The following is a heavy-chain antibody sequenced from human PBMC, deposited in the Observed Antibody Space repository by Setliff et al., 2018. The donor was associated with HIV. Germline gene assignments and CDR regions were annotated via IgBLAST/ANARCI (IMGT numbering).Heavy chain of an antibody. D-gene: IGHD3-10*01. CDR3: ATQITMVRGVVKWFDP. J-gene: IGHJ5*02. V-gene: IGHV4-39*01. CDR2: YHYSGST. CDR1: GDSITSISYY. Sequence: PSETLSLTCNVSGDSITSISYYWAWICQPPGKGLEWIVSYHYSGSTYYNPSLKSRVTISVDTSKNQFSLNLSSVTAADTAVYYCATQITMVRGVVKWFDPWGQGTLVTVSS.